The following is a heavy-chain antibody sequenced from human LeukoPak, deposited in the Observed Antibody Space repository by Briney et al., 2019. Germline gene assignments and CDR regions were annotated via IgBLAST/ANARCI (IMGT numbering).Heavy chain of an antibody. CDR2: IYYSGST. V-gene: IGHV4-39*01. J-gene: IGHJ6*02. Sequence: SETLSLTCTVSGVSISSSSYYWGWIRQPPGKGLEWIGSIYYSGSTYYNPSLKSRVTISVDTSKNQFSLKLSSVTAADTAVYYCARDSSGWYKWVYYYGMDVWGQGTTVTVSS. CDR1: GVSISSSSYY. CDR3: ARDSSGWYKWVYYYGMDV. D-gene: IGHD6-19*01.